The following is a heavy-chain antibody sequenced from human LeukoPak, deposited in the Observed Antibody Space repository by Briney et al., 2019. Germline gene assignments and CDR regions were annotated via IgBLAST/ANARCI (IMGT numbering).Heavy chain of an antibody. CDR2: IKQDGSEK. J-gene: IGHJ6*02. CDR1: GFTFSSYW. Sequence: PGGSLRLSCAASGFTFSSYWMSWVRQAPGKGLEWVANIKQDGSEKYYVDPVKGRFTISRDNAKNSLYLQMNSRRAEDTAVYYCASLSTSFGMDVWGQGTTVTVSS. V-gene: IGHV3-7*05. D-gene: IGHD5/OR15-5a*01. CDR3: ASLSTSFGMDV.